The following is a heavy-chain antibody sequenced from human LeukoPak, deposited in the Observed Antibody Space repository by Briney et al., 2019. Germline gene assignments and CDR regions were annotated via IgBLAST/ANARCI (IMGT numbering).Heavy chain of an antibody. V-gene: IGHV1-18*01. CDR3: ARVPVETHHYYYMDV. D-gene: IGHD5-24*01. J-gene: IGHJ6*03. CDR1: GYTFTSYG. Sequence: ASVKVSCKASGYTFTSYGFSWVRQAPGQGLEWMGWISAYNGNTKYAQKFQGRVAMTTDTSTSTAYMELRSLRSDDTAVYYCARVPVETHHYYYMDVWGKGTTVTVSS. CDR2: ISAYNGNT.